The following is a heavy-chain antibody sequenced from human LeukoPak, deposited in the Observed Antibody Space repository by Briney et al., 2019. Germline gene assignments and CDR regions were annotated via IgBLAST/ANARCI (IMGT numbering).Heavy chain of an antibody. Sequence: ASVKVSCKASGYTFTSYYMHWVRQAPGQGLEWMGIINPSGGSTSYAQKFQGRVTMTRDTSTSTVYMELSSLRSEDTAVYYCARDWYYDFWSGYYDYYYYGMDVWGQGTTVTVSS. CDR2: INPSGGST. D-gene: IGHD3-3*01. J-gene: IGHJ6*02. CDR3: ARDWYYDFWSGYYDYYYYGMDV. V-gene: IGHV1-46*01. CDR1: GYTFTSYY.